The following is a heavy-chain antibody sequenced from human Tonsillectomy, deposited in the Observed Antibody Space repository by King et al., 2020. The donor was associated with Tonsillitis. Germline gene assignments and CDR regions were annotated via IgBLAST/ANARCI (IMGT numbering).Heavy chain of an antibody. CDR1: GFTFDDYA. CDR3: AKDGAVDGDNYYYGMDV. D-gene: IGHD6-19*01. CDR2: ISWDGGST. V-gene: IGHV3-43D*03. J-gene: IGHJ6*02. Sequence: DVQLVESGGVVVQPGGSLRLSCAASGFTFDDYAMHWVRQAPGKGLEWVALISWDGGSTYYADSVKGRFTISKDKSKNSLYLQMNGLRDEDTALYYCAKDGAVDGDNYYYGMDVWGQGTTVTVSS.